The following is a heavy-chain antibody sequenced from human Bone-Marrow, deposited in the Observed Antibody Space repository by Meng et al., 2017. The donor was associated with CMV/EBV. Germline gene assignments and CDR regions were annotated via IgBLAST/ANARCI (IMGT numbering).Heavy chain of an antibody. Sequence: GGSLRLSCAASGFTFSNAWMSWVRQAPGKGLEWVGRIKSKTDGGTTDYAAPVKGRFTISRDDSKNTLYLQMNSLKTEDTAVYYCTTDLLVTIFGVTTLDGYWGEGTLVTVSS. D-gene: IGHD3-3*01. J-gene: IGHJ4*02. CDR3: TTDLLVTIFGVTTLDGY. CDR1: GFTFSNAW. CDR2: IKSKTDGGTT. V-gene: IGHV3-15*01.